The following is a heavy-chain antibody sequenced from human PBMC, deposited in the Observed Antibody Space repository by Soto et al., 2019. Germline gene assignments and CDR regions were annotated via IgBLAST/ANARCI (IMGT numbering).Heavy chain of an antibody. CDR2: IYSGGST. D-gene: IGHD5-18*01. CDR1: GFTVSSYY. CDR3: ARSPYSYGPIDY. J-gene: IGHJ4*02. Sequence: EVQLVESGGGLVQPGGSLRLSCAASGFTVSSYYMSWVRQAPGKGLEWVSVIYSGGSTYYADSVKGRFTISRDNSKNTLYLQMNSLRAEDTAVYYCARSPYSYGPIDYWGQGTLVTVSS. V-gene: IGHV3-66*01.